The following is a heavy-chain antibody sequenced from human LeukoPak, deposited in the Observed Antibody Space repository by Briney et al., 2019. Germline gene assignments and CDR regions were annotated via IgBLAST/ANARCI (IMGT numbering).Heavy chain of an antibody. J-gene: IGHJ4*02. Sequence: ASVKVSCKASGYTFTGYYMHWVRQAPGQGLEWMGIINPSGGSTSYAQKFQGRVTMTRDTSTSTVYMELSSLRSEDTAVYYCARAQAHAYGSGSYYIPVISGSDYWGQGTLVTVSS. V-gene: IGHV1-46*01. CDR2: INPSGGST. CDR3: ARAQAHAYGSGSYYIPVISGSDY. D-gene: IGHD3-10*01. CDR1: GYTFTGYY.